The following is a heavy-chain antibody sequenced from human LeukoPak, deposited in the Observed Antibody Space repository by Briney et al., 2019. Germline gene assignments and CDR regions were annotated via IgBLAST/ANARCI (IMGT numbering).Heavy chain of an antibody. CDR3: AREGRPHYDILTGYTYYYYGMDV. D-gene: IGHD3-9*01. CDR2: INPNSGGT. CDR1: GYTFTGYY. J-gene: IGHJ6*02. V-gene: IGHV1-2*02. Sequence: ASVKVSCKASGYTFTGYYMHWVRQAPGQGLEWMGWINPNSGGTNYAQKFQGRVTMTSDTSISTAYMELSRLRSDDTAVYYCAREGRPHYDILTGYTYYYYGMDVWGQGTTVTVSS.